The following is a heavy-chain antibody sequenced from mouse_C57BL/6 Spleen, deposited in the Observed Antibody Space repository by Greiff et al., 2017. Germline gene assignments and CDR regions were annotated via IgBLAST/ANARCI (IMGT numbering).Heavy chain of an antibody. CDR1: GYTFTSYW. V-gene: IGHV1-72*01. CDR2: IDPNSGGT. J-gene: IGHJ4*01. Sequence: QVQLQQPGAELVKPGASVKLSCKASGYTFTSYWMHWVKQRPGRGLEWIGRIDPNSGGTKYNEKFKSKATLTVDKPSSTAYMQLSSLTSEDSAVYYCARYPITTVVASYAMDYWGQGASVTVSA. D-gene: IGHD1-1*01. CDR3: ARYPITTVVASYAMDY.